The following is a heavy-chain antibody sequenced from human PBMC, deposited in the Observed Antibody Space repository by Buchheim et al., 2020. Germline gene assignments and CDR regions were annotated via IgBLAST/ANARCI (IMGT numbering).Heavy chain of an antibody. CDR2: INHSGRT. Sequence: QVQLQQWGAGLLKPSETLSLTCAVYGGSFSGYYWSWIRQPPGKGLEWIGEINHSGRTNYNPSLKSRVHISADTSQNRFSLKLSSVTAADTAVYCCARSTSEWELPHRGFDYWGQGTL. CDR3: ARSTSEWELPHRGFDY. D-gene: IGHD1-26*01. V-gene: IGHV4-34*01. CDR1: GGSFSGYY. J-gene: IGHJ4*02.